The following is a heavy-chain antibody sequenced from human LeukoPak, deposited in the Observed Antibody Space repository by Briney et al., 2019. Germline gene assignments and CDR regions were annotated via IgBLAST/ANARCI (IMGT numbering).Heavy chain of an antibody. Sequence: SVKVSCKASGGTFSSYAISWVRQAPGQGLEWMGRIIPILGIANYAQKFQGGVTITADKSTSTAYMELSSLRPEDTAVYYCARSRELWFGELFYDYWGQGTLVTVSS. CDR3: ARSRELWFGELFYDY. D-gene: IGHD3-10*01. CDR1: GGTFSSYA. J-gene: IGHJ4*02. CDR2: IIPILGIA. V-gene: IGHV1-69*04.